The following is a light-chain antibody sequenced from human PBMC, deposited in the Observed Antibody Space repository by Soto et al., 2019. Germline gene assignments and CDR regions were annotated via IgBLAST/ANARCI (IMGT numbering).Light chain of an antibody. V-gene: IGKV2-28*01. J-gene: IGKJ2*01. CDR1: QSLLHSHGYNY. CDR2: LDS. CDR3: MEAVLYVYN. Sequence: DIVITQSPLSLPVTPGEPSSISYRSSQSLLHSHGYNYLDWYLQKPGQSTQLLIYLDSNRASGVADRFRGSGFCPDGTLKLSRVEAEAVRVYYYMEAVLYVYNFVQGTKLEIK.